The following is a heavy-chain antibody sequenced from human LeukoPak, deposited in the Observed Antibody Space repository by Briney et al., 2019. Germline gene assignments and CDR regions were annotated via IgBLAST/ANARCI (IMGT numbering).Heavy chain of an antibody. CDR2: ISGSGGST. J-gene: IGHJ4*02. Sequence: GGSLRLSRAASGFTFSSYAMSWVRQAPGKGLEWVSAISGSGGSTYYADSVKGRFTISRDNSKNTLYLQMNSLRAEDTAVYYCAKSLWFGELWYDYWGQGTLVTVSS. CDR3: AKSLWFGELWYDY. CDR1: GFTFSSYA. V-gene: IGHV3-23*01. D-gene: IGHD3-10*01.